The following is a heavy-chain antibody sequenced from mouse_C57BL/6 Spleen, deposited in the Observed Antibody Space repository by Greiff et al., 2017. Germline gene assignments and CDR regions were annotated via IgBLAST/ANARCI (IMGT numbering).Heavy chain of an antibody. CDR2: ISSGSSTI. J-gene: IGHJ4*01. CDR3: ARGYDGAMDY. D-gene: IGHD2-3*01. V-gene: IGHV5-17*01. CDR1: GFTFSDYG. Sequence: EVQLQESGGGLVKPGGSLKLSCAASGFTFSDYGMHWVRQAPEKGLEWVAYISSGSSTIYYADTVKGRFTISRDNAKNTLFLQMTSLRSEDTAMYYCARGYDGAMDYWGQGTSVTVSS.